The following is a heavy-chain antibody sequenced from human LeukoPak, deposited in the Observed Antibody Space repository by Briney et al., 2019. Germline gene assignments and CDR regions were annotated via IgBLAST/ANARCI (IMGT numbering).Heavy chain of an antibody. V-gene: IGHV4-31*03. J-gene: IGHJ6*02. CDR1: GGSISSGGYY. Sequence: SETLSLTCTVSGGSISSGGYYWSWIRQHPGRGLEWIGYIYYSGSTYYNPSLKSRVTISVDTSKNQLSLKLSSVTAADTAVYYCARVSLSGGYYYGMDVWGQGTTVTVSS. CDR2: IYYSGST. D-gene: IGHD3-10*01. CDR3: ARVSLSGGYYYGMDV.